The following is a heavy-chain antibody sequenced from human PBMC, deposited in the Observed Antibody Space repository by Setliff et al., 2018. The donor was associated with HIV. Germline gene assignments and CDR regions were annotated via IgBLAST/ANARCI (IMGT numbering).Heavy chain of an antibody. Sequence: GGSLRLSCEASGFTFSDAWMNWVRQAPGKGLEWVGRIKSKNDGGTTDYAAPVKGRFTISRDDSENTLYLQMNSLGTEDTAVYYCARGRPTIFGVHNRPLDHWGQGTLVTVSS. J-gene: IGHJ4*02. CDR2: IKSKNDGGTT. V-gene: IGHV3-15*01. CDR3: ARGRPTIFGVHNRPLDH. CDR1: GFTFSDAW. D-gene: IGHD3-3*01.